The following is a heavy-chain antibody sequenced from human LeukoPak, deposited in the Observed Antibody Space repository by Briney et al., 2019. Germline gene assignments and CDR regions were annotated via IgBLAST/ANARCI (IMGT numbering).Heavy chain of an antibody. D-gene: IGHD6-19*01. CDR3: AREDSSGWSRVFDY. CDR2: IYYSGST. V-gene: IGHV4-59*12. Sequence: PSGTLSLTCTVSGGSISSYYWSWIRQPPGKGLEWIGYIYYSGSTNYNPSLKSRVTISVDTSKNQFSLKLSSVTAADTAVYYCAREDSSGWSRVFDYWGQGTLVTVSS. J-gene: IGHJ4*02. CDR1: GGSISSYY.